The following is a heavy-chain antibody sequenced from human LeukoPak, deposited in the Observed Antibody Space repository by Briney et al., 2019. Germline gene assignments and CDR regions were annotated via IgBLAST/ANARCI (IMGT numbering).Heavy chain of an antibody. CDR1: GFTFDDYA. D-gene: IGHD3-10*01. CDR3: AKDLRYGSGSYCFDY. J-gene: IGHJ4*02. CDR2: ISWNSGSI. V-gene: IGHV3-9*01. Sequence: PGRSLRPSCAASGFTFDDYAMHWVRQAPGKGLEWVSGISWNSGSIGYADSVKGRFTISRDNAKNSLYLQMNSLRAEDTALYYCAKDLRYGSGSYCFDYWGQGTLVTVSS.